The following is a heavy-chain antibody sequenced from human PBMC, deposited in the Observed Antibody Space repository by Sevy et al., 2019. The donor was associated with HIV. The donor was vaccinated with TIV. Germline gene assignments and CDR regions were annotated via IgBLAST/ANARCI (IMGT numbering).Heavy chain of an antibody. V-gene: IGHV3-23*01. D-gene: IGHD5-12*01. J-gene: IGHJ4*02. CDR3: AKAQSKIVATILA. Sequence: GGSLRLSCAASGFTFSSYAMSLVRQAPGKGLEWVSAISGSGGSTYYADSVKGRFTISRDNSKNTLYLQMNSLRAEDTAVYYWAKAQSKIVATILAWGQGTLVTVSS. CDR1: GFTFSSYA. CDR2: ISGSGGST.